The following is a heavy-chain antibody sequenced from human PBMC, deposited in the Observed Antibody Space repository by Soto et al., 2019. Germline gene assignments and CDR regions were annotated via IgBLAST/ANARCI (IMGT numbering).Heavy chain of an antibody. V-gene: IGHV3-53*04. D-gene: IGHD2-15*01. CDR3: AREDGGNLYYFDY. J-gene: IGHJ4*02. Sequence: EVQLVESGGGLVQPGGSLRLSCAASGFTVSSNYMSWVRQAPGKGLEWVSVIYSGGSTYYADSVKGRFTISRHNSKNTLYLQMNSLRAEDTAVYYGAREDGGNLYYFDYWGQGTLVTVSS. CDR2: IYSGGST. CDR1: GFTVSSNY.